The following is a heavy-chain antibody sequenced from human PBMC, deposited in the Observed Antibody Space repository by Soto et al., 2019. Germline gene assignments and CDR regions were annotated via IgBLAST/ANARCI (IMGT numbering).Heavy chain of an antibody. D-gene: IGHD6-19*01. CDR1: GGSISSCGYS. CDR3: ARGGLLPDY. J-gene: IGHJ4*02. V-gene: IGHV4-30-2*01. Sequence: TSETRALTCTVSGGSISSCGYSWGRIRQPQGKGLEWIGYISHSGSTYYSPSLKSRVTISVDRSKNQFSLKLSSVTAADTAVYYCARGGLLPDYWGQGTLVTVSS. CDR2: ISHSGST.